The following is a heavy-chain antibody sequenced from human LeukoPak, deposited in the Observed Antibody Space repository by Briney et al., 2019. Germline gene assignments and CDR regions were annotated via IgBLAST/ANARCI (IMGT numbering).Heavy chain of an antibody. CDR3: ARDLGQYYDTSDNWFDP. J-gene: IGHJ5*02. CDR1: GFTLSNYW. D-gene: IGHD3-22*01. Sequence: GGSLRLSCAASGFTLSNYWMHWVRQAPGKGLVWVSRINSDGINTSYADSVKGRFTISRDNAKNTLNLQMNSLRAEDTAVYYCARDLGQYYDTSDNWFDPWGQGTLVTVSS. CDR2: INSDGINT. V-gene: IGHV3-74*01.